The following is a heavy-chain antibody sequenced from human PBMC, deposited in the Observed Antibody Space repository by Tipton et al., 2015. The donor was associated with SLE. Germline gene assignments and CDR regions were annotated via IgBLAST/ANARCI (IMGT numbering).Heavy chain of an antibody. CDR1: GYSFTSYW. J-gene: IGHJ6*02. V-gene: IGHV4-39*07. CDR3: ARDSPIIAARGQLSDGMDV. CDR2: IYYSGST. D-gene: IGHD6-6*01. Sequence: QLVQSGAEVKKPGESLRISCKGSGYSFTSYWISWVRQAPGKGLEWIGSIYYSGSTYYNPSLKSRVTISVDTSKNQFSLKLSSVTAADTAVYYCARDSPIIAARGQLSDGMDVWGQGTTVTVSS.